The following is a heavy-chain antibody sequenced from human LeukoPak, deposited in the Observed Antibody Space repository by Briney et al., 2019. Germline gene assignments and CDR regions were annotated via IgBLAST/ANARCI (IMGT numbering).Heavy chain of an antibody. Sequence: SETLSLTCAVSGCSVSSGSYYWSWIRQPPGKGLEWIGYIYYSGSTNYNPSLKSRVTISVDTSKNQFSLKLSSVTAADTAVYYCARVDRSGYRIDYWGQGTLVTVSS. D-gene: IGHD3-22*01. CDR1: GCSVSSGSYY. CDR3: ARVDRSGYRIDY. J-gene: IGHJ4*02. V-gene: IGHV4-61*01. CDR2: IYYSGST.